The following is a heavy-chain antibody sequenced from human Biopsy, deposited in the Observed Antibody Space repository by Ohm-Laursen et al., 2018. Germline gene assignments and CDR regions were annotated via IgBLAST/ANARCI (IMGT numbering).Heavy chain of an antibody. Sequence: SDTLSLTCAVSGGSVSSNVAYWAWIRQPPGKGLEWIGSIYNTETTFYNPSLKSRVTISVDTSTNQFSLKVSSVTAADTALYFCARHPTGFWFDPWGHGTLVTVSS. CDR1: GGSVSSNVAY. CDR3: ARHPTGFWFDP. J-gene: IGHJ5*02. V-gene: IGHV4-39*01. CDR2: IYNTETT.